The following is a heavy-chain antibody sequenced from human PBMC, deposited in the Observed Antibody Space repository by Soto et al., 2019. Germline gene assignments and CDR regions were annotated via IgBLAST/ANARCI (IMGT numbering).Heavy chain of an antibody. Sequence: EVQLVESGGGLVQPGGSLRLSCAASGFTFSSYWMSWVRQAPGKGLEWVANIKQDGSEKYYVDSVKGRFTISRDNAKNPLYLQMNSLRAEDPAVYYCARTGGYCSSTSCYYYYYYMDVWGKGTTVTVSS. J-gene: IGHJ6*03. CDR3: ARTGGYCSSTSCYYYYYYMDV. CDR1: GFTFSSYW. V-gene: IGHV3-7*01. D-gene: IGHD2-2*01. CDR2: IKQDGSEK.